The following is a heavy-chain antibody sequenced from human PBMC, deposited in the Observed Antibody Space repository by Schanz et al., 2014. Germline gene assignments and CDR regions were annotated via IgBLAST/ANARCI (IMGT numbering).Heavy chain of an antibody. D-gene: IGHD5-12*01. CDR1: GYTFTNHY. CDR2: ISPSSGGT. V-gene: IGHV1-2*06. CDR3: AREKGHGYSGLS. Sequence: QVQVIQSGPEVKKPGASVKVSCKASGYTFTNHYLHWVRQAPGQGLEWMGRISPSSGGTNYAQNFQGRVPMTRDTSITTAYMDLSGLTSDDTAVYYCAREKGHGYSGLSWGQGTLLAVSS. J-gene: IGHJ5*02.